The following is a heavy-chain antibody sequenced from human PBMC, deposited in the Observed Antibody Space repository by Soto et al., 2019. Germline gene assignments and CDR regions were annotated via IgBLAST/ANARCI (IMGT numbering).Heavy chain of an antibody. Sequence: QVQLVQSGAEVKKPGASVKVSCKASGYTFTSYYVHWMRQAPGQGLEWVGITNPSGGSTSYAQKFQGIVTMTGDTSSNTVYMERSSLRSEDAAVYYCARALPRIATSREGDYWGQGTLVTVSS. CDR2: TNPSGGST. D-gene: IGHD6-13*01. J-gene: IGHJ4*02. CDR3: ARALPRIATSREGDY. V-gene: IGHV1-46*01. CDR1: GYTFTSYY.